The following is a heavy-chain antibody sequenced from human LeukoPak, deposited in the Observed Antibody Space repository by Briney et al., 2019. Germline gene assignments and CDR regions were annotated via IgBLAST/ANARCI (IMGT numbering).Heavy chain of an antibody. CDR2: INPNSGGT. CDR1: GYTFTGYY. J-gene: IGHJ5*02. CDR3: ARDSYGSGSYWGFDP. V-gene: IGHV1-2*02. Sequence: GASVKVSCKASGYTFTGYYMHWVRQAPGQGLEWMGWINPNSGGTNYAQKFQGRVTMTRDTSISTAYMELSRLRSDDTAVYYCARDSYGSGSYWGFDPWGQGTLVTVSS. D-gene: IGHD3-10*01.